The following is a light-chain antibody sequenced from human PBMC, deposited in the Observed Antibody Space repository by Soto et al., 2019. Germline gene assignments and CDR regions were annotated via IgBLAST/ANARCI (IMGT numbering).Light chain of an antibody. CDR3: AARDDSLSGQWV. J-gene: IGLJ3*02. CDR1: SSNIGSEY. CDR2: RNN. V-gene: IGLV1-47*01. Sequence: QSVLTQPPSASGTPGQRVTISCSGSSSNIGSEYVVWYQHLPGTAPKLLIYRNNQRPSGVPDRFAGSKSGTSASLAISGLRSEDEADYYCAARDDSLSGQWVFGGGTKVTVL.